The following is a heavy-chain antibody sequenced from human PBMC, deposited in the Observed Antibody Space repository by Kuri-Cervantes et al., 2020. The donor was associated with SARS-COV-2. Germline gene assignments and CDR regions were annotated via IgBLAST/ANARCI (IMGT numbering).Heavy chain of an antibody. J-gene: IGHJ4*02. CDR1: GFTFSSYA. CDR3: ARGPPAAVGLYYFDY. CDR2: ISGSGGST. V-gene: IGHV3-23*01. D-gene: IGHD6-19*01. Sequence: GESLKISCAASGFTFSSYAMSWVRQAPGKGLERVSAISGSGGSTYYADSVKGRFTISRDNSKNTLYLQMNSLRAEDTAVYYRARGPPAAVGLYYFDYWGQGTLVTVSS.